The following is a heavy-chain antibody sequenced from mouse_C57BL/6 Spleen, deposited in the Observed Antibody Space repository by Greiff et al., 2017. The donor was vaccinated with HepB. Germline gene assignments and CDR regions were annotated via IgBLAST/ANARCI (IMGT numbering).Heavy chain of an antibody. CDR2: IDPSDSYT. J-gene: IGHJ4*01. CDR3: ARSGYYGNSYAMDY. V-gene: IGHV1-59*01. CDR1: GYTFTSYW. D-gene: IGHD2-1*01. Sequence: QVQLQQPGAELVRPGTSVKLSCKASGYTFTSYWMHWVKQRPGQGLEWIGVIDPSDSYTNYNQKFKGKATLTVDTSSITAYMQLSSLTSEDSAVYYCARSGYYGNSYAMDYWGQGTSVTVSS.